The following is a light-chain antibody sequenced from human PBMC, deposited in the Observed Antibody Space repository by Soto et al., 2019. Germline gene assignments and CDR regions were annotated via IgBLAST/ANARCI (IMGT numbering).Light chain of an antibody. CDR1: GSDVGTYNR. J-gene: IGLJ1*01. CDR3: SSYTSSSTYV. Sequence: QSVLTQPPSVSGSPGQSVAISCTGTGSDVGTYNRVSWYQQPPGTAPKLRIYDVSDRPSGVPDRFSGSKSGNTASLTISGLQAEDEADYYCSSYTSSSTYVFGTGTKLTVL. CDR2: DVS. V-gene: IGLV2-18*02.